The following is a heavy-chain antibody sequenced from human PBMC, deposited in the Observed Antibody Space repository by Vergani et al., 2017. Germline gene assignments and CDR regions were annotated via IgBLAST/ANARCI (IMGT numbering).Heavy chain of an antibody. CDR3: ANEGSANRIRGWLVR. V-gene: IGHV3-30*02. Sequence: QVQLVESGGGVVQPGGSLRLSCVASGFSVSNSGMHWVRQTPGKGLEWVAFIQYDGSDIFYADFVEGRFTISRDNSKNSLYLQMRSLRFDDTAVYYCANEGSANRIRGWLVRWGQGALVTVSS. D-gene: IGHD3-10*01. J-gene: IGHJ4*02. CDR2: IQYDGSDI. CDR1: GFSVSNSG.